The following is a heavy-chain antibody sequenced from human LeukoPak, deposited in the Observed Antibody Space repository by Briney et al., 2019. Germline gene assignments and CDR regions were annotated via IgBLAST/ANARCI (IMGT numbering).Heavy chain of an antibody. CDR3: AELGITMIGGV. Sequence: GGSLRLSCAASGFTVSSNYMSWVRQAPGKGLEWVSVIYSGGSTYYSDSVKGRFTISRDNSKNTLYLQMNSLRAEDTAVYYCAELGITMIGGVWGKGTTVTISS. CDR2: IYSGGST. CDR1: GFTVSSNY. J-gene: IGHJ6*04. V-gene: IGHV3-53*01. D-gene: IGHD3-10*02.